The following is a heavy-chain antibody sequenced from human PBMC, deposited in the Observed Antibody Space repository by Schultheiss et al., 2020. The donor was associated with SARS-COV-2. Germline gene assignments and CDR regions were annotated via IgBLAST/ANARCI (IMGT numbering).Heavy chain of an antibody. Sequence: GGSLRLSCTSSGFTFGDYPMSWFRQAPGKGLEWVSRINSDGSSTSYADSVKGRFTISRDNSKNTLYLQMNSLRAEDTAVYYCARDSHYYDTPDYWGQGTLVTV. CDR2: INSDGSST. V-gene: IGHV3-74*01. D-gene: IGHD3-22*01. J-gene: IGHJ4*02. CDR3: ARDSHYYDTPDY. CDR1: GFTFGDYP.